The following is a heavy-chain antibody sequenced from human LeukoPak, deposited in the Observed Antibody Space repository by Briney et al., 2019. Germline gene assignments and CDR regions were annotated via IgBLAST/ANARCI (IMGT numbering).Heavy chain of an antibody. CDR1: GFTFNNHY. CDR3: ARDRFGGSCYES. J-gene: IGHJ5*02. D-gene: IGHD3-10*01. Sequence: GGSLRLSCTASGFTFNNHYMTWVRLAPGEGLEWVANIKQDGSETFYLDSVKGRFTISRDNAKNSLYLQMNDVRAEDTAVYFCARDRFGGSCYESWGQGTLVTVTS. CDR2: IKQDGSET. V-gene: IGHV3-7*04.